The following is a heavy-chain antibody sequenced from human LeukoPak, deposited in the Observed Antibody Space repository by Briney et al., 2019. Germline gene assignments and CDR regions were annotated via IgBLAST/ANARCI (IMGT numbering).Heavy chain of an antibody. CDR2: ISWDGGAT. CDR3: AKGHCSGGSCYVLDS. J-gene: IGHJ4*02. CDR1: GFTFDDYA. D-gene: IGHD2-15*01. V-gene: IGHV3-43D*04. Sequence: TGGSLRLSCAASGFTFDDYAMHWVHQAPGKGLEWVSLISWDGGATYYADSVKGRFTISRDNSKSSLYLQLNSLRSEDTALYYCAKGHCSGGSCYVLDSWGQGTLVTVSS.